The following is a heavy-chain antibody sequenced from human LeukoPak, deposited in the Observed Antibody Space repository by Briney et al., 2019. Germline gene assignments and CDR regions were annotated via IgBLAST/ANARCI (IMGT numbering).Heavy chain of an antibody. J-gene: IGHJ4*02. CDR3: ARLGDGTYYFDY. CDR2: ISSSSSYI. CDR1: GFTFSSYS. V-gene: IGHV3-21*01. Sequence: GGSLRLSCAASGFTFSSYSMNWVRQAPGKGLEWVSSISSSSSYIHYADSVKGRFTISRDNAKNSLYLQMNSLRAEDTAVYYCARLGDGTYYFDYWGQGTLVTVSS. D-gene: IGHD5-24*01.